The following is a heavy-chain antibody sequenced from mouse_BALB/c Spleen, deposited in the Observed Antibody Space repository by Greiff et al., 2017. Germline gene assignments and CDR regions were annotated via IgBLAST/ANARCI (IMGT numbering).Heavy chain of an antibody. CDR1: GYSITSDYA. D-gene: IGHD2-4*01. CDR3: ARSRIYYDYGAWFAY. CDR2: ISYSGST. Sequence: EVHLVESGPGLVKPSQSLSLTCTVTGYSITSDYAWNWIRQFPGNKLEWMGYISYSGSTSYNPSLKSRISITRDTSKNQFFLQLNSVTTEDTATYYCARSRIYYDYGAWFAYWGQGTLVTVSA. V-gene: IGHV3-2*02. J-gene: IGHJ3*01.